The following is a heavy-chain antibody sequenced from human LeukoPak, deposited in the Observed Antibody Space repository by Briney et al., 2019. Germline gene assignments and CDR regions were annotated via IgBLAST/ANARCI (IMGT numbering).Heavy chain of an antibody. V-gene: IGHV4-39*07. CDR2: MSYSGRT. CDR1: GGSISISNYY. Sequence: SETLSLTCTVSGGSISISNYYWGWIRQPPGKGLEWIVSMSYSGRTYYNPSLKTRVTVSLDTSKNHFSLNLISVTAADTAVYYCARSPQGTATTANWLDPWGQGTLVTVSS. J-gene: IGHJ5*02. CDR3: ARSPQGTATTANWLDP. D-gene: IGHD4-17*01.